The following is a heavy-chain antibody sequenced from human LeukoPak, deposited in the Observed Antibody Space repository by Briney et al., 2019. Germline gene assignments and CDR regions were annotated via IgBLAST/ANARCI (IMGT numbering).Heavy chain of an antibody. CDR1: GGTFSSYA. CDR3: ARAGWYYYDSSGYPPGGWFDP. CDR2: IIPIFGTA. V-gene: IGHV1-69*05. Sequence: SVKVSCKASGGTFSSYAISWVRQAPGQGLEWMGGIIPIFGTANYAQKLQGRVTMTTDTSTSTAYMELRSLRSDDTAVYYCARAGWYYYDSSGYPPGGWFDPWGQGTLVTVSS. J-gene: IGHJ5*02. D-gene: IGHD3-22*01.